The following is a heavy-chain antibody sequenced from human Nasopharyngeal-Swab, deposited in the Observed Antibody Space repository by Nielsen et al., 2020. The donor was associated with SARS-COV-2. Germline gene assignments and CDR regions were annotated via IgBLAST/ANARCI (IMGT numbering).Heavy chain of an antibody. J-gene: IGHJ4*02. CDR2: ISAIGGRT. CDR1: ESTLISFA. D-gene: IGHD6-19*01. V-gene: IGHV3-23*01. CDR3: AKSDAAEPVAVTDYYFDC. Sequence: GGSLRPSFPPSESTLISFALTWVRQPQGKGRGWFSAISAIGGRTYYADSVRGRSTTSRDNSKNTLHLEMHSLRTEHTAVYYCAKSDAAEPVAVTDYYFDCWGQGTLVTVSS.